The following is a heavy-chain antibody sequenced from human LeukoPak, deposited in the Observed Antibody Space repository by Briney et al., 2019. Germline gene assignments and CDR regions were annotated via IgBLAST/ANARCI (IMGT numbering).Heavy chain of an antibody. Sequence: GASVKVSCKVSGYTLTELSMHWVRQAPGKGLERMGGFDPEDGETIYAQKFQGRVTMTEDTSTDTAYMELSSLRSEDTAVYYCAAGYCSGGSCYNWFDPWGQGTLVTVSS. CDR3: AAGYCSGGSCYNWFDP. V-gene: IGHV1-24*01. CDR2: FDPEDGET. J-gene: IGHJ5*02. D-gene: IGHD2-15*01. CDR1: GYTLTELS.